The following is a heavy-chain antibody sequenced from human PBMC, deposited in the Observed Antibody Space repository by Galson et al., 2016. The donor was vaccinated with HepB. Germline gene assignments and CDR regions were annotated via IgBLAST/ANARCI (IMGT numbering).Heavy chain of an antibody. CDR3: AREGGAFGGKWVHWFDP. CDR1: GYTFTGYY. D-gene: IGHD2-21*01. V-gene: IGHV1-2*02. J-gene: IGHJ5*02. CDR2: INPKSGGT. Sequence: SVKVSCKASGYTFTGYYMNWVRQAPGQGLQWMGWINPKSGGTKIAQLFQGRVTLTRDTSNITVYMELNRLTSDDTAVYFCAREGGAFGGKWVHWFDPWGHGSLVTVSS.